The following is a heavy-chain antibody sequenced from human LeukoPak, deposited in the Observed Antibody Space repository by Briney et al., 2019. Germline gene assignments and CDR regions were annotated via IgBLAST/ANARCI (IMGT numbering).Heavy chain of an antibody. Sequence: QPGGSLRLSCAASGFTFSSYGMHWVRQAPSKVLGWVAFIRYDGSNKYYADSVKGRFTISRDNSRNTLYLQMNSRRAEDTAVYYCAKEYCSGGSCLNYWGQGTLVTVSS. CDR3: AKEYCSGGSCLNY. CDR1: GFTFSSYG. D-gene: IGHD2-15*01. CDR2: IRYDGSNK. V-gene: IGHV3-30*02. J-gene: IGHJ4*02.